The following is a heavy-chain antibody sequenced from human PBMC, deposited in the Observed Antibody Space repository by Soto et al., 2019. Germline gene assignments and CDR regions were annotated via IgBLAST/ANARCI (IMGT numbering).Heavy chain of an antibody. CDR1: GYTFTSYG. CDR3: ARGGEWFGELLYYYYMDV. V-gene: IGHV1-18*01. Sequence: ASVKVSCKASGYTFTSYGTSWVRQAPGQGLEWMGWISAYNGNTNYAQKLQGRVTMTTDTSTSTAYMELRSLRSDDTAVYYCARGGEWFGELLYYYYMDVWGKGTTVTVSS. D-gene: IGHD3-10*01. CDR2: ISAYNGNT. J-gene: IGHJ6*03.